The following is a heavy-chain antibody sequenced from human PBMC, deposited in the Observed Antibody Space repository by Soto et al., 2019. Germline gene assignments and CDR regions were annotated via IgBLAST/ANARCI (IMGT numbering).Heavy chain of an antibody. CDR1: NYTFITYG. V-gene: IGHV1-18*01. CDR2: ITPYNGNT. Sequence: ASVKVSCKASNYTFITYGITWVRQAPGQGLEWVGWITPYNGNTNYGQNFQGRVTMTADTSTSTAYMELGSLTTDDTAIYYCARDTSFYFDYWGQGTRVTVSS. D-gene: IGHD2-2*01. CDR3: ARDTSFYFDY. J-gene: IGHJ4*02.